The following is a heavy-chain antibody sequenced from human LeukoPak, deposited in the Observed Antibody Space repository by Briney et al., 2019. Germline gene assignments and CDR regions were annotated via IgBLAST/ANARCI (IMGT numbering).Heavy chain of an antibody. Sequence: ASVKVSCKTSGYTFTDYYMHWVRQAPGQGLEWMGWIKPNSGGTNYAQKFQGRVTMTRDTSISTAYMELSRLRSDDTAVYYCAATYCSSTSCRSFAFDIWGQGTMVTVSS. CDR1: GYTFTDYY. J-gene: IGHJ3*02. D-gene: IGHD2-2*01. CDR2: IKPNSGGT. V-gene: IGHV1-2*02. CDR3: AATYCSSTSCRSFAFDI.